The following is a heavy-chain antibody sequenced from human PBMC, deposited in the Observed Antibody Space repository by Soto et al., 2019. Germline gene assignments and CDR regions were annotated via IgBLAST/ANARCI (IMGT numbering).Heavy chain of an antibody. CDR3: ARDFAYFDS. Sequence: QVQLQESGPGLVKPSETLSLTCTVSGGSFKSGSYSWSWIRQPPGKGLEWIGYVYHTGRTSYNPPPKSRVSISMDTYKNQFSLNLDAVTAADTAVYFWARDFAYFDSWGQGTLVTVSS. D-gene: IGHD3-3*01. CDR2: VYHTGRT. J-gene: IGHJ4*02. CDR1: GGSFKSGSYS. V-gene: IGHV4-61*01.